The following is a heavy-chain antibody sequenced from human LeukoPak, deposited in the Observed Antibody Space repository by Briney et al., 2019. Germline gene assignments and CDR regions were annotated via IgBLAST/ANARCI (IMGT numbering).Heavy chain of an antibody. CDR3: AKEGRSNYVPGAFDI. CDR2: ISYDGSNK. V-gene: IGHV3-30*18. CDR1: GFTFSSYD. D-gene: IGHD4-11*01. J-gene: IGHJ3*02. Sequence: PGGSLRLSCAASGFTFSSYDMHWVRQAPGKGLEWVAVISYDGSNKYYADSVKGRFTISRDNSKNTLYLQMNSLRAEDTAVYYCAKEGRSNYVPGAFDIWGQGTMVTVSS.